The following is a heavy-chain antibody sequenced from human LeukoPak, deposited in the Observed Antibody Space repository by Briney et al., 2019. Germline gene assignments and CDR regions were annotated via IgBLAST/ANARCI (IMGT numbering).Heavy chain of an antibody. CDR3: ATFVSAFAGRDAFDI. CDR2: FDAGDGET. Sequence: ASVKVSCKVSGYILTELSMHWVRQAPGKGLEWLGGFDAGDGETSYAQKFQGRVTMAEDTSTDSAYMELSSLRSEDTAVYYGATFVSAFAGRDAFDIWGQGTMVTVSS. V-gene: IGHV1-24*01. CDR1: GYILTELS. J-gene: IGHJ3*02. D-gene: IGHD2-21*02.